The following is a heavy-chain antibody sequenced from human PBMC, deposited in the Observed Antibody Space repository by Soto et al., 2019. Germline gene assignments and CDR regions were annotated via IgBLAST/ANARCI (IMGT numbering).Heavy chain of an antibody. Sequence: SETLSLTCTVSGGSISSSYYYWGWIRQPPGKGLEWMGSLYYSGSTNYNPSLKSRVTISADTSKNQFSLKLSSVTAADTAVYYCATHVASVLVWLGELSPPIDYWGQGNLVTVSS. J-gene: IGHJ4*02. CDR1: GGSISSSYYY. CDR3: ATHVASVLVWLGELSPPIDY. CDR2: LYYSGST. D-gene: IGHD3-10*01. V-gene: IGHV4-39*01.